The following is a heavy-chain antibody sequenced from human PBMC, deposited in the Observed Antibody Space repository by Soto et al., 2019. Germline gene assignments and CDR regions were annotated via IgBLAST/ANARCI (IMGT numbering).Heavy chain of an antibody. Sequence: GGSLRLSCEASGFTFNTSSMHWVRQPPGKGLDWLAAIWYDGTQKYYADSVKGRFIISRDNSKKTLYLEMNSLRAEDTAVYYCARAGGTTVTGLWHFDSWGQGTLVTVSS. D-gene: IGHD4-17*01. CDR3: ARAGGTTVTGLWHFDS. CDR1: GFTFNTSS. CDR2: IWYDGTQK. J-gene: IGHJ4*02. V-gene: IGHV3-33*01.